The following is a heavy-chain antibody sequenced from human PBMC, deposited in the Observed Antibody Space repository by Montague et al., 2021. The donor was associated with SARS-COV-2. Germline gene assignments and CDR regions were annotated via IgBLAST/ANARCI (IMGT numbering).Heavy chain of an antibody. D-gene: IGHD3-9*01. CDR3: ARTTYFDFAGNYYYVMDV. J-gene: IGHJ6*02. CDR2: IYYSGST. CDR1: GGSINNYY. V-gene: IGHV4-59*08. Sequence: SETLSLTCTVSGGSINNYYWSWIRQPPGKGLEWIRYIYYSGSTEYSPSLKSRVTMSIDASKNQFSLRLNSVTAADTAVYFCARTTYFDFAGNYYYVMDVWGQGTTVTVSS.